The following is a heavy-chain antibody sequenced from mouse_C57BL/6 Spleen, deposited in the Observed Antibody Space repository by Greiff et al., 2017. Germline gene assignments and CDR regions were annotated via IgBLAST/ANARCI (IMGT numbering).Heavy chain of an antibody. J-gene: IGHJ4*01. V-gene: IGHV3-6*01. CDR1: GYSITSGYY. CDR2: ISYDGSN. Sequence: ESGPGLVKPSQSLSLTCSVTGYSITSGYYWNWIRQFPGNKLEWMGYISYDGSNKYNPSLKNRISITRDTSKNQFFLKLNSVTTEDTATYYCARNGYYAMDYWGQGTSVTVSS. CDR3: ARNGYYAMDY.